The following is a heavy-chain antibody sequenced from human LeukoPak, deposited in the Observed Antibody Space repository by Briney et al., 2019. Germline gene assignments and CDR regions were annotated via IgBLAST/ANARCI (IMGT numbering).Heavy chain of an antibody. CDR2: MSYDGSNK. Sequence: PGGSLRLSCAASGFTFSSYGMHWVRQAPGKGLEWVAVMSYDGSNKYYADSVKGRFTISRDNSKNTLYLQMNSLRAEDTAVYYCAKDRGLSNYYYYGMDVWGQGTTVTVSS. D-gene: IGHD3-16*02. J-gene: IGHJ6*02. CDR1: GFTFSSYG. V-gene: IGHV3-30*18. CDR3: AKDRGLSNYYYYGMDV.